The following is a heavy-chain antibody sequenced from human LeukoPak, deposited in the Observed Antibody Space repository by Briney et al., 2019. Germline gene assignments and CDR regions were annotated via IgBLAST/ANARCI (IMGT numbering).Heavy chain of an antibody. V-gene: IGHV4-59*12. J-gene: IGHJ5*02. CDR1: GGSISSYY. D-gene: IGHD3-3*01. CDR2: IHYTGST. CDR3: ARVGLYDFWSGYLDNWFDP. Sequence: SETLSLTCTVSGGSISSYYWSWIRQPPGKGLEWIGYIHYTGSTNYNPSLKSRVTISVDTSKNQFSLKLSSVTAADTAVYYCARVGLYDFWSGYLDNWFDPWGQGTLVTVSS.